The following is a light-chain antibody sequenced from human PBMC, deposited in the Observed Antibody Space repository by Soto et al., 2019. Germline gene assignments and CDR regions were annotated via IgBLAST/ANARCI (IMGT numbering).Light chain of an antibody. J-gene: IGLJ2*01. CDR3: ATCDDSLNSLV. CDR1: SSNIGSNI. Sequence: QSVVTQPPSASGTPGQRVTISCSGSSSNIGSNIVNWYQQFPGTAPKLLIYSNTLRPSGVPDRFSGSKSGTSASLAINTLLSEDEADYYCATCDDSLNSLVFGGGTKVTVL. CDR2: SNT. V-gene: IGLV1-44*01.